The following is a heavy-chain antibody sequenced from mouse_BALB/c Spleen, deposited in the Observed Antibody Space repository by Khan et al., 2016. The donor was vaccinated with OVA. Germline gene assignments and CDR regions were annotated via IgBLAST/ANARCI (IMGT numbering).Heavy chain of an antibody. J-gene: IGHJ3*01. CDR1: GYTFTDFA. CDR3: ARGSGNSRFAY. D-gene: IGHD1-3*01. Sequence: QVQLQQSGAELVRPGVSVKISCKGSGYTFTDFAMHWVKQSHAKSLEWIGVISTYYGDADYNQKFKGKATMTVAKSTSTDYMELARLTAEDSASYYCARGSGNSRFAYWGQGTLVTVSA. V-gene: IGHV1S137*01. CDR2: ISTYYGDA.